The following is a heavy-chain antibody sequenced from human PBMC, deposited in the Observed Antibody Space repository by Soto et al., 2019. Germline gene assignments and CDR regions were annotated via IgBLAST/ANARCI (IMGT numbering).Heavy chain of an antibody. CDR1: GFTFSSYA. CDR2: ISYDGSNK. Sequence: GGSLRLSCAASGFTFSSYAMHWVRQAPGKGLEWVAVISYDGSNKYYADSVKGRFTISRDNSKNTLYLQMNSLRAEDTAVFYCARAGGYCDWPDFAYWGQGTLGIVSS. D-gene: IGHD3-9*01. CDR3: ARAGGYCDWPDFAY. J-gene: IGHJ4*02. V-gene: IGHV3-30-3*01.